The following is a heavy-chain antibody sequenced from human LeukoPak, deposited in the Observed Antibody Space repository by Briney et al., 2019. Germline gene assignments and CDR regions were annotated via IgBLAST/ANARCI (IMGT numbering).Heavy chain of an antibody. Sequence: PSQTLSLTCTVSGGSISSGGYYWSWIRQHPGKGLEWIGYIYYCGSTYYNPSLKSRVTISVDTSKNQFSLKLSSVTAADTAVYYCARALRGPYYFDYWGQGTLVTVSS. J-gene: IGHJ4*02. CDR3: ARALRGPYYFDY. CDR1: GGSISSGGYY. D-gene: IGHD3-10*01. V-gene: IGHV4-31*03. CDR2: IYYCGST.